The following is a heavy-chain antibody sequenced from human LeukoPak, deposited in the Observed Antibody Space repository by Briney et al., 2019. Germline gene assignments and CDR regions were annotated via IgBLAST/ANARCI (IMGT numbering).Heavy chain of an antibody. Sequence: ASVKVSCKASGYIFTSYAISWERQTPGQGLEWMGWISAYNGNTNYTQKLQGRVTMTTDTSTSTAYMELRSPRSDDTAVYYCARDLVYYGSSGWYPFDYWGQGTPVTVSS. CDR1: GYIFTSYA. D-gene: IGHD3-22*01. CDR2: ISAYNGNT. J-gene: IGHJ4*02. CDR3: ARDLVYYGSSGWYPFDY. V-gene: IGHV1-18*01.